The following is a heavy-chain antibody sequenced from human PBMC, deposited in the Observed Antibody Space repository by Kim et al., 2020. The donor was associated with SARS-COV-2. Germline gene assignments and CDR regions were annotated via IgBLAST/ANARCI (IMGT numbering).Heavy chain of an antibody. J-gene: IGHJ4*02. Sequence: SETLSLTCTVSGGSLNSYYWSWIRQPPGKGLEWIGYIYYNGNTNYNPSLKSRVTISLDTSKNQFFLKLSSVTAADTAVYYCARDSPPVWGQGTLVSVSS. CDR1: GGSLNSYY. CDR2: IYYNGNT. CDR3: ARDSPPV. V-gene: IGHV4-59*01.